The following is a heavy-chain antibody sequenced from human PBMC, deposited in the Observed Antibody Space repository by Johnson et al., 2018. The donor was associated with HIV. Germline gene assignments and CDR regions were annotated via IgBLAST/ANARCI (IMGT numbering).Heavy chain of an antibody. D-gene: IGHD3-10*01. J-gene: IGHJ3*02. V-gene: IGHV3-30*03. CDR2: ISYDGSNK. CDR3: ARAVTPFGDWEAFDI. CDR1: GFTFSSYG. Sequence: QEQLVESGGGVVQPGRSLRLSCAASGFTFSSYGMHWVRQAPGKGLEWVAVISYDGSNKYYADSVKGRFTISRDNSKNTLYLQMNSLRAEDTAVYYCARAVTPFGDWEAFDIWGQGTMVTVSS.